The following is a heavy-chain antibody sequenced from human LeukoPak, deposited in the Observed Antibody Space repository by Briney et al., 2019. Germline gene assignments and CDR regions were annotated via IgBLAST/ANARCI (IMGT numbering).Heavy chain of an antibody. V-gene: IGHV4-61*01. CDR2: IYYSGST. CDR3: ARAGDSSSWRYSYYMDV. Sequence: ASETLSLTCTVSGGSVSSGSYYWSWIRQPPGKGLEWIGYIYYSGSTNYNPSLKSRVTISVDTSKNQFSLKLSSVTAADTAVYYCARAGDSSSWRYSYYMDVGGKGTTVTVSS. CDR1: GGSVSSGSYY. D-gene: IGHD6-13*01. J-gene: IGHJ6*03.